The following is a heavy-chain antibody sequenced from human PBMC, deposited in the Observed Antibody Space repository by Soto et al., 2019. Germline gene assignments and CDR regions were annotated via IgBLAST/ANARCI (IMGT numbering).Heavy chain of an antibody. CDR2: IYYSGST. CDR3: ARDHDYRGNSGRSMDV. CDR1: GGSIGIRCYY. V-gene: IGHV4-31*03. J-gene: IGHJ6*02. D-gene: IGHD4-17*01. Sequence: PSVTLSLTCPFAGGSIGIRCYYWLWIRQHPGKGLEWIGYIYYSGSTYYNPSLKSRVTISVDTSKNQFSLKLSSVTAADTAVYYCARDHDYRGNSGRSMDVWGQGTTVTVSS.